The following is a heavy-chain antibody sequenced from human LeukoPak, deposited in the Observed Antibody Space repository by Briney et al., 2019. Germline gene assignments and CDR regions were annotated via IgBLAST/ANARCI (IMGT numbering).Heavy chain of an antibody. CDR2: INHSGST. V-gene: IGHV4-34*01. D-gene: IGHD6-13*01. CDR1: GGSFNDYS. CDR3: ARLGLYTSSWHRYYYFDY. Sequence: SETLSLTCGVHGGSFNDYSWTWIRQSPGKGLEWIGEINHSGSTTYNPSLKSRFTMSVDASKNQFSLRLSSVTAADTAVYYCARLGLYTSSWHRYYYFDYWGQGTLVTVSS. J-gene: IGHJ4*02.